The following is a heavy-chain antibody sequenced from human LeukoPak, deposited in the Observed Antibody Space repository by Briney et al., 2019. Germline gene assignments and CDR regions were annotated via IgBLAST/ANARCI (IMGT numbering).Heavy chain of an antibody. CDR2: INPNSGGT. Sequence: DSVKVSCKASGYTFTDYYIHWVRQAPGQGLEWMGWINPNSGGTEFAQRFQGRVTMTRDTSITTSYMELSRLRSDDTAVYYCARSASWFGQLLYIFDCWGQGTLVTVSS. CDR1: GYTFTDYY. CDR3: ARSASWFGQLLYIFDC. D-gene: IGHD3-10*01. J-gene: IGHJ4*02. V-gene: IGHV1-2*02.